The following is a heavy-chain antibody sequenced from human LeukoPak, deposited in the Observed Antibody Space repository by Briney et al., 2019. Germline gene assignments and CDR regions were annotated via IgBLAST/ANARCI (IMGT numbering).Heavy chain of an antibody. CDR2: VYYSGST. V-gene: IGHV4-39*01. CDR3: ARSGSSGYYPQYYFDY. J-gene: IGHJ4*02. CDR1: GGSISSSSYY. D-gene: IGHD3-22*01. Sequence: SETLSLTCTVSGGSISSSSYYWGWIRQPPGKGLEWIGSVYYSGSTYYNPSLKSRVTISVDTSKNQFSLNLSSVTAADTAVYYCARSGSSGYYPQYYFDYWGQGTLVTASS.